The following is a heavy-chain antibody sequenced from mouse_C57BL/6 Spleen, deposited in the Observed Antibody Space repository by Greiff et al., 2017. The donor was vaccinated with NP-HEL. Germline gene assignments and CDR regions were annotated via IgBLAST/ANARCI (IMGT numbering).Heavy chain of an antibody. CDR3: TTHYGNYVDY. CDR2: IDPENGDT. V-gene: IGHV14-4*01. CDR1: GFNIKDDY. Sequence: VQLQQSGAELVRPGASVKLSCTASGFNIKDDYMHWVKQRPEQGLEWIGWIDPENGDTEYASKFQGKATITADTSSNTAYLQLSSLTSVDTAVYYCTTHYGNYVDYWGQGTTLTVSS. J-gene: IGHJ2*01. D-gene: IGHD1-1*02.